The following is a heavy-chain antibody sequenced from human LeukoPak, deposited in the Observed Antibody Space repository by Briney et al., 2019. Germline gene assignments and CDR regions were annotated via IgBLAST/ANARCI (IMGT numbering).Heavy chain of an antibody. J-gene: IGHJ3*02. D-gene: IGHD3-10*01. Sequence: SGVSLRLSCAVSGFTVSYNYMSWVRQAPGKGLEWVSDIYGGGSTYNADSVKGRFTISRDNSKNTLYLQMNSLRAEDTAVYYCARGVRGPGAFDIWGQGTMVTASS. CDR2: IYGGGST. CDR3: ARGVRGPGAFDI. V-gene: IGHV3-53*01. CDR1: GFTVSYNY.